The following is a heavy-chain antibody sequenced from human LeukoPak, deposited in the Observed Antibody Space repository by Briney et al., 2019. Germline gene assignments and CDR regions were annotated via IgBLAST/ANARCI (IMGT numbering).Heavy chain of an antibody. J-gene: IGHJ5*02. CDR1: GFTFSGYG. CDR2: IRYDGSKK. V-gene: IGHV3-30*02. D-gene: IGHD3-3*01. CDR3: ANALLPFLDWTFDA. Sequence: HPGGSLRLSCAASGFTFSGYGMHWVRQAPGKGLEWVAFIRYDGSKKYYADSVKGRFTISRDNSKNTLYLQMNSLRAEDPAVYYCANALLPFLDWTFDAWGQGTLVTASS.